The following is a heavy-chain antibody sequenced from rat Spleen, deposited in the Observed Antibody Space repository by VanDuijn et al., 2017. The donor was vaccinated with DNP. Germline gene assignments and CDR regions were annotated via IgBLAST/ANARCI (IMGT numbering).Heavy chain of an antibody. CDR1: GFTFSDYG. Sequence: EVQLVESGGGLVQPGRSLKLSCAASGFTFSDYGMAWVLQAPTKGLEWVASITSGRGSTSYPDSVKGRFTISRDNAKNTLYLQMNSLRSEATATYYCARHGRVTTVATYWYFDFWGPGTMVTVSS. CDR3: ARHGRVTTVATYWYFDF. CDR2: ITSGRGST. J-gene: IGHJ1*01. D-gene: IGHD1-3*01. V-gene: IGHV5S13*01.